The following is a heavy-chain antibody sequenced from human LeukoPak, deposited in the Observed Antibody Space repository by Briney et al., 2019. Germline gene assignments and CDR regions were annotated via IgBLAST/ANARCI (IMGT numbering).Heavy chain of an antibody. CDR3: AKLDCTSSSCPGAS. D-gene: IGHD2-2*01. CDR1: GFTFSRHA. V-gene: IGHV3-23*01. Sequence: GGSLRLSCAASGFTFSRHAMTWVRQAPGKGLEWVSSISSSGGNTYYADSVKGRFTISRDNSKNTLFLQMNSLRAEATAVYYCAKLDCTSSSCPGASWGQGTLVTVSS. CDR2: ISSSGGNT. J-gene: IGHJ5*02.